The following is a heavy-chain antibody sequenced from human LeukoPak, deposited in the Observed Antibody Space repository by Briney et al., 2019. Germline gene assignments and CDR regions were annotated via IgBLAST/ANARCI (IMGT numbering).Heavy chain of an antibody. CDR3: AKEYCSTTNCLGD. Sequence: PGGSLRLSCAASGFTFSTYAFHWVRQAPGKGLEWVAVISYDGSEKYYADSVKGRFTISRDNSKNTLYLQMTSLRAEDTAVYYCAKEYCSTTNCLGDWGLGTLVTVSS. CDR2: ISYDGSEK. CDR1: GFTFSTYA. D-gene: IGHD2-2*01. V-gene: IGHV3-30*18. J-gene: IGHJ4*02.